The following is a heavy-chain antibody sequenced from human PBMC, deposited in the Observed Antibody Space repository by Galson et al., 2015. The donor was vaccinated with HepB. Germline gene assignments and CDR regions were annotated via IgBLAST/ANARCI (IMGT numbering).Heavy chain of an antibody. CDR1: GGTFSSYA. Sequence: SVKVSCKASGGTFSSYAISWVRQAPGQGLEWMGGIIPIFGTANYAQKFQGRVTITADESTSTAYMELSSLRSEDTAVYYCARGGRYYDFWSESSGYYNMGVWGKGTTVTVSS. CDR2: IIPIFGTA. CDR3: ARGGRYYDFWSESSGYYNMGV. J-gene: IGHJ6*03. V-gene: IGHV1-69*13. D-gene: IGHD3-3*01.